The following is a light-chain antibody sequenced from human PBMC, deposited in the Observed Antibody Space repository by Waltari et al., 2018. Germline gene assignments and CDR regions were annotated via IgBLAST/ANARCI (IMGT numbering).Light chain of an antibody. CDR3: QAWDRTTVV. CDR2: QHN. Sequence: SYALSPPPSVSVSPGQTASITCSGDKLGDKYAYWYQQKPGQSPVLGIYQHNKRPSGIPERFSGSNSGNTATLTISGTQAMDEDDYYCQAWDRTTVVFGGGTKLTVL. V-gene: IGLV3-1*01. J-gene: IGLJ2*01. CDR1: KLGDKY.